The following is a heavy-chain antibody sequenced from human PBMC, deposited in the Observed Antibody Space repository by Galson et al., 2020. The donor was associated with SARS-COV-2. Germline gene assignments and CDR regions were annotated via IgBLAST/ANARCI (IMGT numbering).Heavy chain of an antibody. V-gene: IGHV1-8*01. Sequence: ASVKVSCKASGYTFTSYDINWVRQATGQGLEWMGWMNPNSGNTGYAQKFQGRDPMTRNTSISTAYMELSSLRSEYTAVYYCARGRRRMIVVVITPYYYYGMDVWGQGTTVTVSS. CDR2: MNPNSGNT. CDR3: ARGRRRMIVVVITPYYYYGMDV. D-gene: IGHD3-22*01. CDR1: GYTFTSYD. J-gene: IGHJ6*02.